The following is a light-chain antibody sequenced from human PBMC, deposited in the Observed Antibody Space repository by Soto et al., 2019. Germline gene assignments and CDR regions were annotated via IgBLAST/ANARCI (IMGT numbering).Light chain of an antibody. J-gene: IGKJ1*01. V-gene: IGKV2-24*01. CDR3: MQLSHFPWT. CDR1: QSLVHSDRNTY. Sequence: EIVMTQTPLSAPVTLGQSASISCRSSQSLVHSDRNTYLSWFHQRPGHPPRLLIYKVSNRFSGVPDRFGGSGSGTYFTPKIDRVEADDVGLYYCMQLSHFPWTFGQGTKVEV. CDR2: KVS.